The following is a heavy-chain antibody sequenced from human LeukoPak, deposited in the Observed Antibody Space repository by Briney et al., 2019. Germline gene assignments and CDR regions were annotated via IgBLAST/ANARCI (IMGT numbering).Heavy chain of an antibody. CDR2: IYHSGNT. Sequence: PSETLSLTCAVSGDSISGTYWWAWVRQSPEKGLEWIGEIYHSGNTNYNPSLKSRVTLSLDKSESHFSLKLDSLTAADTAIYYCVRSNWGVDRAMDSWGQGTLVAVSS. V-gene: IGHV4-4*02. D-gene: IGHD7-27*01. CDR3: VRSNWGVDRAMDS. J-gene: IGHJ4*02. CDR1: GDSISGTYW.